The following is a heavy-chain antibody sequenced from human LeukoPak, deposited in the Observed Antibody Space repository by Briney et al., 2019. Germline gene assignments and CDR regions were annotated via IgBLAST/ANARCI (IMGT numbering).Heavy chain of an antibody. CDR3: ARVRQLATDYDY. CDR1: GGSISSSSYY. Sequence: SETLSLTCTVSGGSISSSSYYWGWIRQPPGKGLEWIGSIYYSGSTYYNPSLKSRVTISVDTSKNQFSLKLSSVTAADTAVYYCARVRQLATDYDYWGQGTLVTVSS. CDR2: IYYSGST. J-gene: IGHJ4*02. D-gene: IGHD6-6*01. V-gene: IGHV4-39*07.